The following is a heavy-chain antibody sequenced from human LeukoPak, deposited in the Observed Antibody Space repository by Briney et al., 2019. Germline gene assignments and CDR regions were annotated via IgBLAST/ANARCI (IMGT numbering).Heavy chain of an antibody. CDR3: AREAYGRYDTGQFDY. V-gene: IGHV4-30-2*01. D-gene: IGHD5-12*01. CDR1: GGSISSGGYS. J-gene: IGHJ4*02. Sequence: PSETLSLTCAVSGGSISSGGYSWSWIRQPPGKGLEWIGYIYHSGSTYYNPSLKSRVTISVDRSKNQFSLKLSSVTAADTAVYYCAREAYGRYDTGQFDYWGQGTLVTVSS. CDR2: IYHSGST.